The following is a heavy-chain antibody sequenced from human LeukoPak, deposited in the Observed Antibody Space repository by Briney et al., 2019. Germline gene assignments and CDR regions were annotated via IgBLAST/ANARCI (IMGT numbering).Heavy chain of an antibody. J-gene: IGHJ5*02. D-gene: IGHD3-10*01. V-gene: IGHV4-4*07. CDR1: GGSITSYY. CDR2: IYTSGST. CDR3: AREKGPKLLWFGEPSYWFDP. Sequence: SETLSLTCTVSGGSITSYYWSWIRQPAGKGLEWIGRIYTSGSTNYNPSLKSRVTMSVDTSKNQFSLKLSSVTAADTAVYYCAREKGPKLLWFGEPSYWFDPWGQGTLLTVSS.